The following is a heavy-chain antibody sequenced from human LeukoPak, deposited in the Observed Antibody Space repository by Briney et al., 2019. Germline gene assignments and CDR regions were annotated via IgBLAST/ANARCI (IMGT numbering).Heavy chain of an antibody. Sequence: GRSLRLSCAASGFTFDDYAMHWVRQAPGKGLEWVSGISWNSGSIGYADSVKGRFTISRDNAKNSLYLQMNSLRAEDTALYYCAKDRGEGDPLYYFDYWGQGTLVTVSS. CDR2: ISWNSGSI. D-gene: IGHD3-16*01. J-gene: IGHJ4*02. CDR3: AKDRGEGDPLYYFDY. CDR1: GFTFDDYA. V-gene: IGHV3-9*01.